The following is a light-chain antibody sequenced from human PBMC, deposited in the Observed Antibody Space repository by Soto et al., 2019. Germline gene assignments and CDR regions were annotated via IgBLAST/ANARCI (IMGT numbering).Light chain of an antibody. CDR1: QNVNAN. Sequence: EVVMTQSPATLSVSPGERATLSCRASQNVNANLAWYQQKPGQAPRLLIHGASTRATGIPVRFSGSGFGTEFILTISSLQSEDFAVYYCQQYNTWLWTFGQGTKVEGK. J-gene: IGKJ1*01. CDR2: GAS. CDR3: QQYNTWLWT. V-gene: IGKV3-15*01.